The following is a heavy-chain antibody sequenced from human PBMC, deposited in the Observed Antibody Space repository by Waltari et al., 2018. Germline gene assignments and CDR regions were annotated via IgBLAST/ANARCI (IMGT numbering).Heavy chain of an antibody. CDR3: ARGEGFWSGYYTGFDY. CDR2: IYYSGST. V-gene: IGHV4-59*01. D-gene: IGHD3-3*01. Sequence: QVQLQESGPGLVKPSETLSLTCPVPGGSISSYYWSWIRQPPGQGLEWIGYIYYSGSTNYNPSLKSRVTISVDTSKNQFSLKLSSVTAADTAVYYCARGEGFWSGYYTGFDYWGQGTLVTVSS. CDR1: GGSISSYY. J-gene: IGHJ4*02.